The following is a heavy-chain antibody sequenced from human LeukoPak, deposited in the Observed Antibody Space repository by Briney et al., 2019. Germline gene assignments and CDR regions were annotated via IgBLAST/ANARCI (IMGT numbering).Heavy chain of an antibody. CDR3: AREFSDSSGYYPL. V-gene: IGHV4-59*01. J-gene: IGHJ4*02. CDR2: IYYSGST. D-gene: IGHD3-22*01. CDR1: GGSISSYH. Sequence: SETLSLTCTVSGGSISSYHWSWIRQPPGKGLEWIGYIYYSGSTNYNPSLKSRVTISVDTSKNQFSLKLSSVTAADTAVYYCAREFSDSSGYYPLWGQGTLVTVS.